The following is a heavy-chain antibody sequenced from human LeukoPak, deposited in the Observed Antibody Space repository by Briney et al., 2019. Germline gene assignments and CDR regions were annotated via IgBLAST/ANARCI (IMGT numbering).Heavy chain of an antibody. CDR3: AKGAVTNTRSFDY. CDR2: ISASGRTT. V-gene: IGHV3-23*01. Sequence: GGSLRLSCAASGFTFSNYAMSWVRQAPGKGLEWVSIISASGRTTYYAGSVKGRFTFSRDNSKNTLFLQMNSLRAEDTAVYYCAKGAVTNTRSFDYWGQGTLVTVSS. CDR1: GFTFSNYA. D-gene: IGHD4-17*01. J-gene: IGHJ4*02.